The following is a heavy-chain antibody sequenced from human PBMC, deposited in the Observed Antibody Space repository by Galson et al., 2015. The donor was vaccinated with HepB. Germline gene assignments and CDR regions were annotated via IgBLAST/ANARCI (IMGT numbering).Heavy chain of an antibody. CDR2: ISGSGGST. Sequence: SLRLSCAASGFTFSSYAMSWVRQAPGKGLEWVSAISGSGGSTYYADSVKGRFTISRDNSKNTLYLQMNSLRAEDTAVYYCAKDYRGIVVVVAALGYFDYWGQGTLVTVSS. CDR3: AKDYRGIVVVVAALGYFDY. D-gene: IGHD2-15*01. CDR1: GFTFSSYA. V-gene: IGHV3-23*01. J-gene: IGHJ4*02.